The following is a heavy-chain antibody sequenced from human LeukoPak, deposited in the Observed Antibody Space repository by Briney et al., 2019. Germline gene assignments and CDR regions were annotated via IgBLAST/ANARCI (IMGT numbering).Heavy chain of an antibody. Sequence: KASETLSLTCGVSGGSFSGHYWTWLRQTPGKGLEWMGEINHGGVTNYNPSLKSRVSISIDTSTNEISLNMSSVTAADIGIYYCARGRNWQTFYHYYIDVWGKGATVTVS. J-gene: IGHJ6*03. CDR1: GGSFSGHY. CDR3: ARGRNWQTFYHYYIDV. CDR2: INHGGVT. D-gene: IGHD1-14*01. V-gene: IGHV4-34*01.